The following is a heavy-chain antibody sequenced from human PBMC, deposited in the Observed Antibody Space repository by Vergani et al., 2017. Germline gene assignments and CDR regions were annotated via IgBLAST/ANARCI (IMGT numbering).Heavy chain of an antibody. CDR2: IIPIFGTA. Sequence: QVQLVQSGAEVKKPGSSVKVSCKASGGTFSSYAISWVRQAPGQGLEWMGGIIPIFGTANYAQKFQGRVTISADESTSTAYMELSSLGSEDTAVYYCARDPEAGYGGNPGGLDYWGQGTLVTVSS. D-gene: IGHD4-23*01. V-gene: IGHV1-69*01. J-gene: IGHJ4*02. CDR3: ARDPEAGYGGNPGGLDY. CDR1: GGTFSSYA.